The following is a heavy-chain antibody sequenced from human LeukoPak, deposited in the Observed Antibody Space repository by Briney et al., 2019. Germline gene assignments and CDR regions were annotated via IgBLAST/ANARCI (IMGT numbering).Heavy chain of an antibody. Sequence: GGCLRLSCAEPGFTLSSYWMSWVREALGEGVGWGANIKQDGGEKYYVDSVKGRFTISRDNAKNSLYLQMNSLRAEDTAVYYCARENYYDSSGYYDPFYYYGMDVWGQGTTVTVSS. CDR2: IKQDGGEK. D-gene: IGHD3-22*01. J-gene: IGHJ6*02. V-gene: IGHV3-7*01. CDR3: ARENYYDSSGYYDPFYYYGMDV. CDR1: GFTLSSYW.